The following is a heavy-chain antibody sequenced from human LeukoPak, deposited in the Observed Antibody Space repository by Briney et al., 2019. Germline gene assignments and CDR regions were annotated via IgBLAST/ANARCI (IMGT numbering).Heavy chain of an antibody. CDR3: ARASYCSSTSCYTRLRYYFDY. CDR1: GGSFSGYY. J-gene: IGHJ4*02. V-gene: IGHV4-34*01. Sequence: SETLSLTCAVYGGSFSGYYWSWIRQPPGKGLEWIGEINHSGSTNYNPSLKSRVTISVDTTKNQFSLKLSSVTAADTAVYYCARASYCSSTSCYTRLRYYFDYWGQGTLVTVSS. CDR2: INHSGST. D-gene: IGHD2-2*02.